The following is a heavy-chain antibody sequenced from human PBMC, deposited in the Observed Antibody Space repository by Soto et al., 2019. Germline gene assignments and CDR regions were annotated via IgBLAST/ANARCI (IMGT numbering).Heavy chain of an antibody. Sequence: ASVKVSCKASGYTFTSYYMHWVRQAPGQGLEWMGIINPSGGSTSYAQKFQGRVTMTRDTSTSTVYMELSSLRSEDTAVYYCARDLSRTGAVAGTGYWGQGTLVTVSS. CDR2: INPSGGST. J-gene: IGHJ4*02. V-gene: IGHV1-46*01. CDR3: ARDLSRTGAVAGTGY. D-gene: IGHD6-13*01. CDR1: GYTFTSYY.